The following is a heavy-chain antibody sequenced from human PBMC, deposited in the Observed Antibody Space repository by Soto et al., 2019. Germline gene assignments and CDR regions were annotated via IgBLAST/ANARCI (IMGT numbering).Heavy chain of an antibody. Sequence: GESLKISCKGSGYSFTSYWISWVRQMPGKGLEWMGRIDPSDSYTNYSPSFQGHVTISADKSISTAYLQWSSLKSSDTAMYYCARRRRCSSTSCYSGYYYGMYVWGQGTTVTVSS. CDR3: ARRRRCSSTSCYSGYYYGMYV. CDR2: IDPSDSYT. CDR1: GYSFTSYW. V-gene: IGHV5-10-1*01. J-gene: IGHJ6*02. D-gene: IGHD2-2*01.